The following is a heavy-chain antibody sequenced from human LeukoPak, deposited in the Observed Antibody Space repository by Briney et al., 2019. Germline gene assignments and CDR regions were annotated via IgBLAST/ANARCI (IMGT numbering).Heavy chain of an antibody. CDR1: GYTFTSYY. Sequence: ASVKVSCKASGYTFTSYYMHWVRQAPGQGLEWMGIINPSGGSTSYAQKLQGRVTMTTDTSTSTAYMELRSLRSDDTAVYYCAGDGYNSRRFFDYWGQGTLVTVSS. J-gene: IGHJ4*02. V-gene: IGHV1-46*01. CDR2: INPSGGST. D-gene: IGHD5-24*01. CDR3: AGDGYNSRRFFDY.